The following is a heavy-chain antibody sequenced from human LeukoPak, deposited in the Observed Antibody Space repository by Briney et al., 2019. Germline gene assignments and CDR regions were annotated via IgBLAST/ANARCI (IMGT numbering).Heavy chain of an antibody. CDR2: IYYSGST. D-gene: IGHD2-15*01. V-gene: IGHV4-59*12. J-gene: IGHJ4*02. Sequence: SETLSLTCTVSGGSISSYYWSWIRQPPGKGLEWIGYIYYSGSTNYNPSLKSRVTISVDTSKNQFSLKLSSVTAADTAVYYCARARKGIVVVVAGYYFDYRGQGTLVTVSS. CDR3: ARARKGIVVVVAGYYFDY. CDR1: GGSISSYY.